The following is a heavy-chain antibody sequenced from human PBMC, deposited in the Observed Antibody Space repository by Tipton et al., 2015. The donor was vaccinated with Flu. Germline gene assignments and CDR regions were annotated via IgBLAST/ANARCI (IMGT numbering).Heavy chain of an antibody. V-gene: IGHV3-7*03. CDR2: IKEDGSVK. CDR1: GFTFSTYW. D-gene: IGHD2-21*01. Sequence: QLVQSGGGLVQPGGSLRLSCAASGFTFSTYWMHWVRQAPGKGLEWVANIKEDGSVKYYVDSVMGRFTISRDNAKNSLFLQMNNLRAEDTAVYYCARQLGGGDCYWGQGTLVTVSS. J-gene: IGHJ4*02. CDR3: ARQLGGGDCY.